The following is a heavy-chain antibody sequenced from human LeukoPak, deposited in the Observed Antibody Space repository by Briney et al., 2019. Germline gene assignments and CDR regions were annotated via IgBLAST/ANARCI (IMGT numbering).Heavy chain of an antibody. CDR1: GFTFSSYA. CDR2: ISYDGSNK. J-gene: IGHJ4*02. CDR3: ARVGYSGGHRSYFDY. D-gene: IGHD5-12*01. V-gene: IGHV3-30-3*01. Sequence: PGRSLRLSCAASGFTFSSYAMHWVRQAPGKGLEWVAVISYDGSNKYYTDSVKGRFTVSRDNSKNTLYLQMNSLKAEDTAVYYCARVGYSGGHRSYFDYWGQGTLVTVSS.